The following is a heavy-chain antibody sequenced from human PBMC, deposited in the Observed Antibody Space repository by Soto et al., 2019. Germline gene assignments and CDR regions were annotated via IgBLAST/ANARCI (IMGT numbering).Heavy chain of an antibody. J-gene: IGHJ5*02. V-gene: IGHV3-33*01. D-gene: IGHD3-3*01. CDR1: GFTFSSYG. CDR3: ARSGDFWSGYLLPIDP. Sequence: GGSLRLSCAASGFTFSSYGMHWVRQAPGKGLEWVAVIWYDGSNKYYADSVKGRFTISRDNSKNTLYLQMNSLRAEDTAVYYCARSGDFWSGYLLPIDPWGPGTLATV. CDR2: IWYDGSNK.